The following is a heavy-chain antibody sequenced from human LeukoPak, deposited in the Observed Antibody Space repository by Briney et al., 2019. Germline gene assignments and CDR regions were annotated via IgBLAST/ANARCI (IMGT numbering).Heavy chain of an antibody. J-gene: IGHJ4*02. D-gene: IGHD5-18*01. CDR1: ADSISTYH. Sequence: SETLSVTCSVSADSISTYHWNWIRKPPGKGLEWIAYMQSTGNSKYNPSLRNRVTMFVDKSNNQVALILRSVTAADTAVYYCARDKQHSYGRYFDHWGQGALVTVSS. V-gene: IGHV4-59*01. CDR2: MQSTGNS. CDR3: ARDKQHSYGRYFDH.